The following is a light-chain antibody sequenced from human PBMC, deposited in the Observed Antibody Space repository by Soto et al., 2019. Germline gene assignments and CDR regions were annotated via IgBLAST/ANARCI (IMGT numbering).Light chain of an antibody. CDR1: QSVNTY. CDR2: GAS. V-gene: IGKV3-11*01. J-gene: IGKJ1*01. Sequence: EIVLTQSPPTLSLSPGERATVSCRTSQSVNTYLAWYQQKPGQAPSLLIYGASNRAPGIPDRFSASGSGTDFTLTISRLQPEDFAVYYCQQRSATWTFGQGTKVDIK. CDR3: QQRSATWT.